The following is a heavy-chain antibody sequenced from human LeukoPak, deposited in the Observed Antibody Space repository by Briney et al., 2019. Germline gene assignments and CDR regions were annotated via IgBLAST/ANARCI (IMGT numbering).Heavy chain of an antibody. CDR2: IYTSGST. V-gene: IGHV4-4*07. J-gene: IGHJ4*02. CDR1: GGSISSYY. Sequence: SETLSLTCTVSGGSISSYYWSWIRQPAGKGLEWIGRIYTSGSTNYNPSLKSRVTMSVDTSKNQFSLKLRSVTAADTAVYYCARDLDSSGWCNFDYWGQGTLVTASS. CDR3: ARDLDSSGWCNFDY. D-gene: IGHD6-19*01.